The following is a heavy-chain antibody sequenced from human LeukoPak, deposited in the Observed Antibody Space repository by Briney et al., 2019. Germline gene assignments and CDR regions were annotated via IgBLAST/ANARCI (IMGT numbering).Heavy chain of an antibody. D-gene: IGHD4-23*01. CDR1: GGTFSSYA. V-gene: IGHV1-69*05. CDR2: IIPIFGTA. CDR3: ARNFDYGGNRNWFDP. J-gene: IGHJ5*02. Sequence: SVKVSCKASGGTFSSYAISWVRQAPGRGLEWMGGIIPIFGTANYAQKFQGRVTITTDESTSTAYMELSSLRSEDTAVYYCARNFDYGGNRNWFDPWGQGTLVTVSS.